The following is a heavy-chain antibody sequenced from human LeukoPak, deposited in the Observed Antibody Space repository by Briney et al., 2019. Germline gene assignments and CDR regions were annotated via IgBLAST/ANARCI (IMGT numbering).Heavy chain of an antibody. Sequence: GGSLRLSCAASGFTFSHYTMIWVRQAPGKGLEWVSSISSSGSSIYYADSVKGRFTISRDNAKNSLSLQMSSLTAEDTAVYFCARDGPLGQSCSDYWGQGTLVTVSS. CDR1: GFTFSHYT. D-gene: IGHD2-15*01. J-gene: IGHJ4*02. V-gene: IGHV3-21*01. CDR2: ISSSGSSI. CDR3: ARDGPLGQSCSDY.